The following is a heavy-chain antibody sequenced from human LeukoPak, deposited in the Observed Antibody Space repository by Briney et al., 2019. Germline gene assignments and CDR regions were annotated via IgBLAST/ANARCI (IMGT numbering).Heavy chain of an antibody. CDR1: GFAFSSNW. CDR2: INSGGSGT. CDR3: ATSLGPLAEY. V-gene: IGHV3-74*01. D-gene: IGHD7-27*01. J-gene: IGHJ4*02. Sequence: GGSLRLSCAASGFAFSSNWMHWVRQTPGKGLVWVSRINSGGSGTSYADSVEGRFTISRDNAKNTLYLQMDSLKGEDTAVYYCATSLGPLAEYWGRGTLVTVSS.